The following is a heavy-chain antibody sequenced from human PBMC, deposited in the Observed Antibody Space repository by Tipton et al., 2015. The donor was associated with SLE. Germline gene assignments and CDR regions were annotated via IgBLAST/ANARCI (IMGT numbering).Heavy chain of an antibody. V-gene: IGHV3-9*01. D-gene: IGHD5-18*01. CDR1: GFTFDDYA. Sequence: SLRLSCAASGFTFDDYAMHWVRQVPGKGLEWVSGISWNSGDIGYADSVKGRFTVSRVNAKNSLYLQMNSLRAEDTAVYYCAKSGGQLWLNFDYWGQGTLVTVSS. CDR3: AKSGGQLWLNFDY. CDR2: ISWNSGDI. J-gene: IGHJ4*02.